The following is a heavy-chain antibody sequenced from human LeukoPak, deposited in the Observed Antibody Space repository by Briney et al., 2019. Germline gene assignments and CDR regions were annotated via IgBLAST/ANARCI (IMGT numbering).Heavy chain of an antibody. D-gene: IGHD6-19*01. CDR3: VNLYSSNY. J-gene: IGHJ4*02. Sequence: GGSLRLSCAASGFPLSSFAMSWVRQAPGKGLEWVSGISGGGGSTFYADSVKGRFTISRDNSKNTLYLQMNSLRAEDTAVYYCVNLYSSNYWGQGTLVTVSS. CDR1: GFPLSSFA. CDR2: ISGGGGST. V-gene: IGHV3-23*01.